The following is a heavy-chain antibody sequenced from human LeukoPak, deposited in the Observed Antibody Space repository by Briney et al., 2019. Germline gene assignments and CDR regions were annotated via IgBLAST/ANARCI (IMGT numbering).Heavy chain of an antibody. CDR1: GFTFSSYA. CDR3: AKRGGGQGLRANFDH. CDR2: ISGSGGST. J-gene: IGHJ4*02. Sequence: GGSLRLSCAASGFTFSSYAMSWVRQAPGKGLEWVSAISGSGGSTYYADSVKGRFTISRDNSKNTLYLQMNSLRAEDTAVYYCAKRGGGQGLRANFDHLGQGTLVTVSS. V-gene: IGHV3-23*01. D-gene: IGHD3-10*01.